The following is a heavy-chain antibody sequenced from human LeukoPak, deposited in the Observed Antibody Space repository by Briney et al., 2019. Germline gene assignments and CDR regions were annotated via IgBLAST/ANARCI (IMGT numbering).Heavy chain of an antibody. CDR1: GFTFSSYE. V-gene: IGHV3-48*03. D-gene: IGHD6-19*01. J-gene: IGHJ4*02. CDR2: ISSSGSTI. Sequence: SGGFLRLSCAASGFTFSSYEMNWVRQAPGKGLEWVSYISSSGSTIYFADSVKGRFPISRDNAKNSLYLQMNSLRAEDTAVYYCAREHSSGWTRFDYWGQGTLVTVSS. CDR3: AREHSSGWTRFDY.